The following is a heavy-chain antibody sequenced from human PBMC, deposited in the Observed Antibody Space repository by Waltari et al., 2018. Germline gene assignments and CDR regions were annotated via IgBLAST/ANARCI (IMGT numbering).Heavy chain of an antibody. CDR2: TYYRSKGSN. J-gene: IGHJ3*01. Sequence: QVQLQQSGPGLVGPSQTLSLTCAISGDNVSRNGAAWNWIRQSPSRGLEWLGMTYYRSKGSNDYATSVKSRMTINPDTSKNQFSLQLNSVTPEDTAVYFCARGRDSAFDVWGQGTTITVSS. V-gene: IGHV6-1*01. CDR1: GDNVSRNGAA. CDR3: ARGRDSAFDV.